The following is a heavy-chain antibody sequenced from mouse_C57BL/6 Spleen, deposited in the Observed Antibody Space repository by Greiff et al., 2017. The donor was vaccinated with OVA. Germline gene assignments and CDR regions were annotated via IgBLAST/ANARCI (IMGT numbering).Heavy chain of an antibody. V-gene: IGHV12-3*01. D-gene: IGHD3-2*02. Sequence: VQLQESGPGLVKPSQSLFLTCSITGFPITSGYYWIWIRQSPGKPLEWMGYITHSGETFYNPSLQSPISITRETSKNQFFLQLNSVTTEDTAMYYCAGGDSSGLFAYWGQGTLVTVSA. CDR3: AGGDSSGLFAY. J-gene: IGHJ3*01. CDR2: ITHSGET. CDR1: GFPITSGYY.